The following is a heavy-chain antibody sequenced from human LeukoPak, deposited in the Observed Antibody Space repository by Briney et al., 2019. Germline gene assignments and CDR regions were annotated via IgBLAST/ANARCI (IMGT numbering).Heavy chain of an antibody. CDR3: AREIDRDDYNRFFDY. CDR2: INAANGDT. CDR1: GYTFSTYI. J-gene: IGHJ4*02. V-gene: IGHV1-3*01. D-gene: IGHD5-24*01. Sequence: ASVKVSCKASGYTFSTYIVHWVRQAPGQRLEWMGCINAANGDTKYSQKFQGRVTITSDTSASTAYVEMSSLRSEDTAVYFCAREIDRDDYNRFFDYWGQGTLVTVSS.